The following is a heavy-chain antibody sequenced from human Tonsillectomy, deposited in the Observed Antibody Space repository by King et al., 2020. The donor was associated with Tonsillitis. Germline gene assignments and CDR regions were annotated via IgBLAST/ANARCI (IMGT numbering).Heavy chain of an antibody. D-gene: IGHD4-17*01. V-gene: IGHV3-11*06. Sequence: VQLVESGGGFVKPGRSLRLSCAASGFTFSDYYLSWIRQAPGKGREWVAYITCNSRYTNYADSVKGRFTVSRDNARNSLYLHMNILSLKDTSVYYCARFFFNDTATTEIYTPDYWGQGTLVTVSS. J-gene: IGHJ4*02. CDR1: GFTFSDYY. CDR2: ITCNSRYT. CDR3: ARFFFNDTATTEIYTPDY.